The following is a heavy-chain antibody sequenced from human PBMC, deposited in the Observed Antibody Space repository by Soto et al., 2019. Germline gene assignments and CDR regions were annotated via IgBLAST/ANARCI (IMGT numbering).Heavy chain of an antibody. CDR3: ARSRPGRAYYFDS. CDR1: GGTFSSNT. V-gene: IGHV1-69*12. J-gene: IGHJ4*02. CDR2: IIPIFGTP. D-gene: IGHD2-2*01. Sequence: QVQLVQSGAEVKKPGSSVKVSCKASGGTFSSNTVSWVRQAPGQGLEWMGGIIPIFGTPNYAQKFQGRLTITAHDSPGTASLPLRRLRSAATAISYSARSRPGRAYYFDSWGQGTLVTVSS.